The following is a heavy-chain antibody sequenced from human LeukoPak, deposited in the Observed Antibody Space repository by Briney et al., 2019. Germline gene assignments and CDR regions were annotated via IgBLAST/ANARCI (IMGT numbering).Heavy chain of an antibody. CDR1: GFTFSSYS. J-gene: IGHJ6*02. CDR3: ARILYYYYGMDV. Sequence: PGGSLRLSCAASGFTFSSYSMTWFRQAPGKGLEWVAVIWYDGSNKYYADSVKGRFTISRDNSKNTLYLQMNSLRAEDTAVYYCARILYYYYGMDVWGQGTTVTVSS. V-gene: IGHV3-33*08. CDR2: IWYDGSNK.